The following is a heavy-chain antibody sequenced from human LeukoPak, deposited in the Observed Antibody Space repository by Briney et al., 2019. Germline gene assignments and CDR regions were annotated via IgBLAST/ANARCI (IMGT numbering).Heavy chain of an antibody. J-gene: IGHJ4*02. CDR2: ISSSSSTI. D-gene: IGHD5-18*01. Sequence: GGSLRLSCAASGFTFSSYSMNWVRQAPGKGLEWVSYISSSSSTIYYADSVKGRFTISRDNAKNSLYLQMNSLRAEDTAVYYCAKAHKGGLPYYFDYWGQGTLVTVSS. V-gene: IGHV3-48*01. CDR3: AKAHKGGLPYYFDY. CDR1: GFTFSSYS.